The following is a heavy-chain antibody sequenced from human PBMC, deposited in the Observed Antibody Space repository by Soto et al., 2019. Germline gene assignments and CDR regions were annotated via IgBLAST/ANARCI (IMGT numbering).Heavy chain of an antibody. J-gene: IGHJ6*02. CDR1: GGSISSSNW. Sequence: PSETLSLTCAVSGGSISSSNWWSWVRQPPGKGLEWIGEIYHSGSTNYNPSLKSRVTISVDTSKNQFSLKLSSVTAADTAVYYCARAGVTMVRGEFFGNYYYYYGMDVWGQGTTVTVSS. D-gene: IGHD3-10*01. CDR3: ARAGVTMVRGEFFGNYYYYYGMDV. V-gene: IGHV4-4*02. CDR2: IYHSGST.